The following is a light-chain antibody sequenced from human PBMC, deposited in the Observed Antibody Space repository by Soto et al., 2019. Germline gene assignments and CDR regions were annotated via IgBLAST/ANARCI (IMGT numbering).Light chain of an antibody. CDR1: DDIINS. V-gene: IGKV1-33*01. Sequence: DIQVTQSPSSLSASVGDRVTITCQASDDIINSLNWYQQKPGKAPKLLIHDASIVQTGVPSRFSGGGSGTDFTFTITSLQPEYIATYYCQQYDILPITFGGGTKVDIK. J-gene: IGKJ4*01. CDR2: DAS. CDR3: QQYDILPIT.